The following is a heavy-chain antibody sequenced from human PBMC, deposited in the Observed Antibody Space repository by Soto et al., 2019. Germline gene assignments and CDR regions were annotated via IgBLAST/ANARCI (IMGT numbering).Heavy chain of an antibody. J-gene: IGHJ6*02. D-gene: IGHD3-10*01. CDR3: AKDPYYYGSGWYYGMDV. CDR2: IGSKGETYAT. CDR1: GFTFGAAA. V-gene: IGHV3-73*01. Sequence: PGGSLRLSCAASGFTFGAAALQWVRQASGKGLEWLGRIGSKGETYATAYAASVKGRFTISRDDSKNTLYLQMNSLRAEDTAVYYCAKDPYYYGSGWYYGMDVWGQGTTVTVSS.